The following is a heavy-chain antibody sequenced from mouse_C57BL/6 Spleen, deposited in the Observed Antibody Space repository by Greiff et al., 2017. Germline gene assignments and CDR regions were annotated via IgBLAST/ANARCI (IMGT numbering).Heavy chain of an antibody. CDR3: AREGYYGSRHPWYFDV. Sequence: QVQLKESGAELVKPGASVKISCKASGYAFSSYWMNWVKQRPGKGLEWIGQIYPGDGDTNYNGKFKGKATLTADKSSSTAYMQLSSLTSEDSAVYFCAREGYYGSRHPWYFDVWGTGTTVTVSS. D-gene: IGHD1-1*01. V-gene: IGHV1-80*01. CDR1: GYAFSSYW. CDR2: IYPGDGDT. J-gene: IGHJ1*03.